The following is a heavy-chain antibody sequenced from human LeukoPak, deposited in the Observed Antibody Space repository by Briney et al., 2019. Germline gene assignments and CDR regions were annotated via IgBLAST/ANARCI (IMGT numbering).Heavy chain of an antibody. Sequence: PSETLSLTCSVSGGSINSYYWSWIRQPPGKGLEWIGYIFYTGTTKYNPSLKSRVTISVDRSKNQFSLKLSSVTAADTAVYYCARDYAIVGAHGYFDYWGQGTLVTVSS. CDR1: GGSINSYY. CDR3: ARDYAIVGAHGYFDY. D-gene: IGHD1-26*01. V-gene: IGHV4-59*12. CDR2: IFYTGTT. J-gene: IGHJ4*02.